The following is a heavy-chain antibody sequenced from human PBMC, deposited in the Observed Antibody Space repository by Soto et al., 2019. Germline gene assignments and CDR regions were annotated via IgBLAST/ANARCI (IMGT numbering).Heavy chain of an antibody. J-gene: IGHJ4*02. CDR3: ARGRGWRDY. Sequence: GASVKVPCKTSGYTFTSYDIHWVRQATGQGLEWMGWMNPNNGYTDYAQKFQGRVTMTRDTSLSTAYMELSSLTSDDTAVYYCARGRGWRDYWGQGTLVTVSS. CDR1: GYTFTSYD. D-gene: IGHD6-19*01. V-gene: IGHV1-8*01. CDR2: MNPNNGYT.